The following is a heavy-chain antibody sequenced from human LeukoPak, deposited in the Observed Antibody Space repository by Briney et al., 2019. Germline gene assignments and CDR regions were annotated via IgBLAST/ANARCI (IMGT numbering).Heavy chain of an antibody. V-gene: IGHV3-21*01. CDR2: IISSSSYI. D-gene: IGHD5-12*01. CDR3: ARDEATNFDY. Sequence: CVSSIISSSSYIYYADSVKGRFTISRDNAKNSLYLQMNSLRAEDTAVYYCARDEATNFDYWGQGTLVTVSS. J-gene: IGHJ4*02.